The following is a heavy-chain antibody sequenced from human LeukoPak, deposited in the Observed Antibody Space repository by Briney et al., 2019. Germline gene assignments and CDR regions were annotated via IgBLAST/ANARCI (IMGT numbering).Heavy chain of an antibody. CDR2: ISSSGSTI. CDR3: ARDLPLKRGPFDY. J-gene: IGHJ4*02. D-gene: IGHD5-12*01. Sequence: GGSLRLSCAASGFTFSSYSMNWVRQASGKGLEWVSYISSSGSTIYYADSVKGRFTISRDNAKNSLYLQMNSLRAEDTAVYYCARDLPLKRGPFDYWGQGTLVTVSS. V-gene: IGHV3-48*04. CDR1: GFTFSSYS.